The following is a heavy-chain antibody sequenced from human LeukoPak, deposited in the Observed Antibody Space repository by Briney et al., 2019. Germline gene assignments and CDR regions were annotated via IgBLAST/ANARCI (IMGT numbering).Heavy chain of an antibody. Sequence: GGSLRLSCVASGFGFSSYGINWVRQAPGKGLEWLSYITTSSTRYYADSVKGRFTISRDNAENSVFLQMNSLRDDDTAVYYCAKSYNYALDVWGQGTTVTVSS. J-gene: IGHJ6*01. CDR1: GFGFSSYG. CDR2: ITTSSTR. V-gene: IGHV3-48*02. CDR3: AKSYNYALDV.